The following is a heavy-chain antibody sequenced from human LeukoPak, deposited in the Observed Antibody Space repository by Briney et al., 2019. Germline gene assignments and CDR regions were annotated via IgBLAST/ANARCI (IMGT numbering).Heavy chain of an antibody. CDR2: ISSTSAYI. V-gene: IGHV3-21*01. Sequence: GGSLRLSCVASGFTFSGYSMDWVRQAPGKGLEWVSSISSTSAYIHYADSVKGRFTISRDNAKKSLYLQMNSLRAEDTAVYYCARDLGGLLLGVPSWLDPWGQGTLVTV. CDR1: GFTFSGYS. CDR3: ARDLGGLLLGVPSWLDP. D-gene: IGHD2/OR15-2a*01. J-gene: IGHJ5*02.